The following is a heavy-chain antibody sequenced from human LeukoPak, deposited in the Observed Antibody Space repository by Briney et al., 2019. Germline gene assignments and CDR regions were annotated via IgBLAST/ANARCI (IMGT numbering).Heavy chain of an antibody. CDR3: ARYCSSTSCSAGSDAFDI. D-gene: IGHD2-2*01. CDR2: INPSGGST. J-gene: IGHJ3*02. CDR1: GYTFTSYY. V-gene: IGHV1-46*01. Sequence: ASVKVSCKASGYTFTSYYMHWVRQAPGQGLEWMGIINPSGGSTSYAQKFQGRVTMTRDTSTSTVYMELSSLRSEDTAVYYCARYCSSTSCSAGSDAFDIWGQGTMVTVSS.